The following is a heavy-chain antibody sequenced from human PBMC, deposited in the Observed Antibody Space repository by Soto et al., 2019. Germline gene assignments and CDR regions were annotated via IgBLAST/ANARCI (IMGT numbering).Heavy chain of an antibody. CDR3: ARSGINKVRVSYGMDV. J-gene: IGHJ6*02. CDR2: IIPIFGTA. D-gene: IGHD3-10*01. V-gene: IGHV1-69*01. Sequence: QVQLVQSGAEVKKPGSSVKVSCKASGGTFSSYAISWVRQAPGQGLEWMGGIIPIFGTANYAQKFQGRVTITADESKSTAYMELGSLRSEDTGVYYCARSGINKVRVSYGMDVWGQGTTVTVSS. CDR1: GGTFSSYA.